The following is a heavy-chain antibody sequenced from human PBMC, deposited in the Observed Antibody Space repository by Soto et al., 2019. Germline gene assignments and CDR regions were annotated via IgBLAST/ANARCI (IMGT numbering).Heavy chain of an antibody. D-gene: IGHD2-15*01. CDR2: IYKSATT. CDR3: ARGRYCLTGRCFPNWFDS. Sequence: SETLSLTCSVSGDSISTVDYFWAWIRQPPGQALEYIGYIYKSATTYYNPSFESRVAISLDTSKSQFSLNVTSVTAPDPAVYFGARGRYCLTGRCFPNWFDSWGQGTLGTVSA. J-gene: IGHJ5*01. CDR1: GDSISTVDYF. V-gene: IGHV4-30-4*01.